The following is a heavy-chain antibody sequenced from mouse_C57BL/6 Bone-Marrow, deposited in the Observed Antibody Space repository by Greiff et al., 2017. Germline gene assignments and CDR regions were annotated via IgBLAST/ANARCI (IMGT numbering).Heavy chain of an antibody. D-gene: IGHD4-1*01. CDR2: IDPSDSYT. Sequence: QVQLQQSGAELVRPGTSVKLSCKASGYTFTSYWMHWVKQRPGQGLEWIGVIDPSDSYTNYNQKFKGKATLTVDTSSSTAYMQLSSLTSEDSAVYYCARNWDFDYWGQGTTLTVSS. J-gene: IGHJ2*01. CDR1: GYTFTSYW. CDR3: ARNWDFDY. V-gene: IGHV1-59*01.